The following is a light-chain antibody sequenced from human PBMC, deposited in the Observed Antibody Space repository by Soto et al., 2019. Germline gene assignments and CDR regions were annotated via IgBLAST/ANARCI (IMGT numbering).Light chain of an antibody. Sequence: QSALTQPASVSGSPGQSITISCTGTRSDVGGSNFVSWYQHHPGKAPKLIIYDVTRRPSGVSNRFSGSKSGNTASLTISGLQVEDEADYYCNSFRSSITLVVFGGGTKLTVL. J-gene: IGLJ2*01. V-gene: IGLV2-14*03. CDR3: NSFRSSITLVV. CDR1: RSDVGGSNF. CDR2: DVT.